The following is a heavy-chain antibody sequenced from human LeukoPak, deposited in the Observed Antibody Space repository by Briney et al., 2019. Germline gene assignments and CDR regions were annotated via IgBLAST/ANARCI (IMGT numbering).Heavy chain of an antibody. CDR1: GFTFSSNA. Sequence: PGGSLRLSCAASGFTFSSNAMSWVRQAPGRGLEWVSGISNSGGTTYYADSVRGRFTISRDNSKNTLYLQMNSLRAEDTAVHYCARVKDYYFYGWDVWGQGTTVTVSS. CDR3: ARVKDYYFYGWDV. V-gene: IGHV3-23*01. J-gene: IGHJ6*02. CDR2: ISNSGGTT.